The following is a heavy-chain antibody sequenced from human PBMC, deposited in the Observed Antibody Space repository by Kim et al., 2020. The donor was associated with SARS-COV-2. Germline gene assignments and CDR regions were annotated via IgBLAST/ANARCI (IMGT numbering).Heavy chain of an antibody. D-gene: IGHD3-16*01. J-gene: IGHJ4*01. CDR1: GGSINTGAYY. V-gene: IGHV4-39*01. Sequence: SETLSLTCSVSGGSINTGAYYWGWVRQPPGKGLEYIGVVYYSGYTYYNPSLKSRVTLSIDTSQNQFSLKVNSVTAADTAVYYCARPHGSLIGGTDFDYWG. CDR3: ARPHGSLIGGTDFDY. CDR2: VYYSGYT.